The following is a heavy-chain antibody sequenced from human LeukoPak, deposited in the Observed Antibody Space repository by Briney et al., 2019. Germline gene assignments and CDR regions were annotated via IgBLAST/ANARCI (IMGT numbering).Heavy chain of an antibody. Sequence: GGSLRLSCAVSGFTVSSNYMNWVRQAPGKGLEWVSLLYSDGTTYYADSVKGRFTISRDNSKNTVYLQMNSLRAEDTAVYFCARRNAMDVWGQGTTVIVFS. V-gene: IGHV3-53*01. CDR1: GFTVSSNY. J-gene: IGHJ6*02. CDR2: LYSDGTT. CDR3: ARRNAMDV.